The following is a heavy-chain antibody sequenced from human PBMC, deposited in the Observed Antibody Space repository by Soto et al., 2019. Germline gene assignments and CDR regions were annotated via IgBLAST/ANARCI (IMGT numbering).Heavy chain of an antibody. V-gene: IGHV4-4*07. CDR1: GVSMRNSY. CDR3: ARGGGVPALGDP. D-gene: IGHD3-16*01. CDR2: ISTSGNT. J-gene: IGHJ5*02. Sequence: PSGTLSLTCSVSGVSMRNSYWTWIRQSAGKGLEWIGRISTSGNTNYNPSLNSRLTMSVDTSKNQVSLKLTSVTAADTAVYYCARGGGVPALGDPWGQGTLVTVSS.